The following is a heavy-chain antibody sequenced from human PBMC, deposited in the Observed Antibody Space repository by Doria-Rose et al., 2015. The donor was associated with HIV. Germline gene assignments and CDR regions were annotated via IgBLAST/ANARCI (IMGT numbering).Heavy chain of an antibody. D-gene: IGHD3-16*01. J-gene: IGHJ6*03. CDR2: IHDIGGT. V-gene: IGHV4-59*08. CDR1: GDSINSYY. Sequence: QVQLQESGPGLVKPSETLSLTCTVSGDSINSYYWSWIRQPPGKGLEWIGYIHDIGGTNYNPSLKSRVTISADTSKNQFSLKLSSLTAADTAVYYCARQTFYYMDVRGKGTTVTVSS. CDR3: ARQTFYYMDV.